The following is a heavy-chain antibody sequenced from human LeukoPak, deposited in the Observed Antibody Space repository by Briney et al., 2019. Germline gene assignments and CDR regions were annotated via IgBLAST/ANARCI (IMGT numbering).Heavy chain of an antibody. CDR3: TRGAMGQQLVN. V-gene: IGHV4-34*01. J-gene: IGHJ4*02. CDR2: INQSGST. D-gene: IGHD6-13*01. CDR1: GGSFSGYY. Sequence: PSETLSLTCAVYGGSFSGYYWSWIRQPPGKGLEWIGEINQSGSTNYNPSLKSRVTISVDTSKNQFSLKLSSVTAADTAVYYCTRGAMGQQLVNWGQGTLVTVSP.